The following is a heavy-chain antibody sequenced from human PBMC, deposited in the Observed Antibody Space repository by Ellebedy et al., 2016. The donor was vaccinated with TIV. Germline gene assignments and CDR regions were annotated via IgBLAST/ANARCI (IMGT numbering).Heavy chain of an antibody. CDR1: GGTFSSYA. J-gene: IGHJ4*02. V-gene: IGHV1-69*04. D-gene: IGHD6-13*01. CDR3: ARDKGEGIAAAGVFDY. Sequence: ASVKVSCKASGGTFSSYAISWVRQAPGQGLEWMGRIIPILGIANYAQKFQGRVTITADKSTSTAYMELSSLRSEDTAVYYCARDKGEGIAAAGVFDYWGQGTLVTVSS. CDR2: IIPILGIA.